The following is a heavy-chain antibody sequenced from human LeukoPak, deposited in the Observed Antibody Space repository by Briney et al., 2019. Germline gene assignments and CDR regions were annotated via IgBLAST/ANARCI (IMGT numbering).Heavy chain of an antibody. V-gene: IGHV1-69*13. Sequence: SVKVSCKASGYTFSSYDISWVRQAPGQGLEWMGGIIPIFGTTNYAQKFQGRVTITADESTSTAYMELSSLRSEDTAVYYCARVWVVRDILSALDYWGQRTLVTVSS. D-gene: IGHD3-10*01. CDR1: GYTFSSYD. J-gene: IGHJ4*02. CDR2: IIPIFGTT. CDR3: ARVWVVRDILSALDY.